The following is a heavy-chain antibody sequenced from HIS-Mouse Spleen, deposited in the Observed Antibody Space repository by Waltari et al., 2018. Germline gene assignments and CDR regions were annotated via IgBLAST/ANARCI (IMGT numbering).Heavy chain of an antibody. J-gene: IGHJ4*02. CDR1: GFTFSNAW. CDR3: TTDPNSGYPDY. V-gene: IGHV3-15*01. CDR2: IKSKTDGGTT. D-gene: IGHD5-12*01. Sequence: EVQLVESGGGLVKPGGSLRLSCAASGFTFSNAWISWVLPAPGKGLEWVGRIKSKTDGGTTDYAAPVKGRFTISRDDSKNTLYLQMNSLKTEDTAVYYCTTDPNSGYPDYWGQGTLVTVSS.